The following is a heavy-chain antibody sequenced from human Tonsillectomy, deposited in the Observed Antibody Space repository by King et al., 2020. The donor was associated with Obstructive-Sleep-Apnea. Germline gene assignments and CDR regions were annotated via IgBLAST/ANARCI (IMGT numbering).Heavy chain of an antibody. CDR2: ISSSSSTI. D-gene: IGHD2-15*01. V-gene: IGHV3-48*04. J-gene: IGHJ2*01. CDR1: GFTFSSYS. Sequence: VQLVESGGGLVQPGGSLRLSCAASGFTFSSYSMNWVRQAPGKGLEWVSYISSSSSTIYYADSVKGRFTISRDNAKNSLYLQMNSLRAEDTAVYYCASLPKYSGWYFDLWGRGTLVTVSS. CDR3: ASLPKYSGWYFDL.